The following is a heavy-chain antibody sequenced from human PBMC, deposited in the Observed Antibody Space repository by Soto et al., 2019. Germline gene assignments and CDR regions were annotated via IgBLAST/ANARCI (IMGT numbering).Heavy chain of an antibody. Sequence: QLGGSLRLSCAASGFTFSSYWMSWVRQAPGKGLEWVANIKQDGSEKYYVDSVKGRFTISRDNAKNSLYLQMNSLRAEDTAVYYCARDQVGSGWFYYYYGMDVWGQGTTVTVSS. J-gene: IGHJ6*02. CDR2: IKQDGSEK. CDR1: GFTFSSYW. D-gene: IGHD6-19*01. V-gene: IGHV3-7*01. CDR3: ARDQVGSGWFYYYYGMDV.